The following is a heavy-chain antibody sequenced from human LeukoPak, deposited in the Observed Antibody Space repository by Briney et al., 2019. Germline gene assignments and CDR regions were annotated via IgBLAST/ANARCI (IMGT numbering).Heavy chain of an antibody. CDR3: ARRPRDKTYYYDSSSYYMDV. J-gene: IGHJ6*03. V-gene: IGHV4-39*01. CDR1: GGSISSSPYY. D-gene: IGHD3-22*01. CDR2: IYYSGST. Sequence: SETLSLTCTVSGGSISSSPYYWGWIRQPPGKGLEWIASIYYSGSTYYNPSLKSRVTISVDTSKNQFSLKLSSVTAADTAVYYCARRPRDKTYYYDSSSYYMDVWGKGTTVTVSS.